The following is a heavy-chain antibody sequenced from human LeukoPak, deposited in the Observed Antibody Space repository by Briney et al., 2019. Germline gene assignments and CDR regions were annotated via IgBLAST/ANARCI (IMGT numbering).Heavy chain of an antibody. D-gene: IGHD4-17*01. V-gene: IGHV4-39*01. CDR1: GGSISSSTYY. Sequence: PSETLSLTCTVSGGSISSSTYYWGWIRQPPGKGLEWIGSIYYSGSAYYNPSLKSRVIISVDTSKNQFSLKLRSVTAADTAVYYCARPRIGDYDYFQHWGQGTLATVSS. J-gene: IGHJ1*01. CDR3: ARPRIGDYDYFQH. CDR2: IYYSGSA.